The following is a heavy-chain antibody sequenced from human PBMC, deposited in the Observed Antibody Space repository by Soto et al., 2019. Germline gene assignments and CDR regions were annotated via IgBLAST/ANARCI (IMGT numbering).Heavy chain of an antibody. V-gene: IGHV1-69*02. Sequence: QVQLVQSGAEVKKPGSSVKVSCKASGGTFSSYTISWVRQAPGQGLEWMGRIIPILGIANYAQKFQGRVTITADKSTSTAYMELSMLRSEDTAVYYCARGLETYYDFWSGYYGFDYWGQGTLVTVSS. J-gene: IGHJ4*02. CDR2: IIPILGIA. D-gene: IGHD3-3*01. CDR3: ARGLETYYDFWSGYYGFDY. CDR1: GGTFSSYT.